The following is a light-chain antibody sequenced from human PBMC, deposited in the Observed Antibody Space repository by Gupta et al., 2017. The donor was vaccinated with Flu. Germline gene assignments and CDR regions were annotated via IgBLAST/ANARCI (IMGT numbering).Light chain of an antibody. Sequence: QSALTQPPSASGSPGQSVTISCTGTSSDVGSYNFVSWYQQHPGKAPKLIIYEVTKRPSGVPDRFSGSKSGNTASLTVSGLQAEDEADYHCSSYAGNNFWVFGGGTVLTVL. CDR3: SSYAGNNFWV. J-gene: IGLJ3*02. CDR1: SSDVGSYNF. V-gene: IGLV2-8*01. CDR2: EVT.